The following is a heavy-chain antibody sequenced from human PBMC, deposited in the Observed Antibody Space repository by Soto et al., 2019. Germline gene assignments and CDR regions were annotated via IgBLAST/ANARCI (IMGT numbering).Heavy chain of an antibody. CDR3: ARGDSSSWYYYYYGMDV. Sequence: SETLSLTCAVYGGSFSGYYWSWIRQPPGKGLEWIGEINHSGSTNYNPSLKSRVTISVDTSKNQFSLKLSSVTAADTAVHYCARGDSSSWYYYYYGMDVWGQGTTVTVSS. V-gene: IGHV4-34*01. J-gene: IGHJ6*02. D-gene: IGHD6-13*01. CDR2: INHSGST. CDR1: GGSFSGYY.